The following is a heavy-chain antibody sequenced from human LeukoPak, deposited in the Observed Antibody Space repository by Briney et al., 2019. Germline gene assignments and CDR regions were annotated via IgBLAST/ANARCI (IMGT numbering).Heavy chain of an antibody. V-gene: IGHV3-74*01. CDR1: GYTFSRYW. D-gene: IGHD3-22*01. Sequence: GGSLRLSCAASGYTFSRYWIHWVRQAPGKGLVWVSRINTDGTITTSADSVKGRFTISRDNAKNILYLQMNSLRVEDTAVYYCARDFSGYDDYWGQGTLVTVSS. J-gene: IGHJ4*02. CDR2: INTDGTIT. CDR3: ARDFSGYDDY.